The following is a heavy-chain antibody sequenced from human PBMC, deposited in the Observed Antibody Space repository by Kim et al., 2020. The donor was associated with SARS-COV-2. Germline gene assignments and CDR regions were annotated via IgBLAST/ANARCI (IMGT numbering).Heavy chain of an antibody. Sequence: SVKVSCKASGGTFSSYAISWVRQAPGQGLEWMGGIIPIFGTANYAQKFQGRVTITADESTSTAYMELSSLRSEDTAVYYCAINDHYYYYDSSGYLHWGQGTLVTVSS. J-gene: IGHJ4*02. D-gene: IGHD3-22*01. CDR2: IIPIFGTA. V-gene: IGHV1-69*13. CDR3: AINDHYYYYDSSGYLH. CDR1: GGTFSSYA.